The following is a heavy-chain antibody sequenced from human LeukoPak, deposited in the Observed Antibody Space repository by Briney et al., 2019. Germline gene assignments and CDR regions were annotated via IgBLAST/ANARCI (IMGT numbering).Heavy chain of an antibody. V-gene: IGHV3-23*01. J-gene: IGHJ4*02. CDR2: ISGSGGST. CDR3: AKGTLGGVIVVSAYYFNY. Sequence: GGSLRLSCAASGFTFSSYAMSWVRQAPGKGLEWVSAISGSGGSTYYADSVKGRFTISRDNSKNTLYLQMNSPRAEDTAVYYCAKGTLGGVIVVSAYYFNYWGQGTLVTVSS. CDR1: GFTFSSYA. D-gene: IGHD3-16*02.